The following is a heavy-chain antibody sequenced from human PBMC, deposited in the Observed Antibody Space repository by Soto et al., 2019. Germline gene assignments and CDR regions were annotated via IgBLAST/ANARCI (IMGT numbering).Heavy chain of an antibody. CDR2: ISGSGGST. CDR3: AKYDIVVVPAANRFDY. CDR1: GFTFSSYA. J-gene: IGHJ4*02. D-gene: IGHD2-2*01. V-gene: IGHV3-23*01. Sequence: GGSLRLSCAASGFTFSSYAMSWVRQAPGKGLEWVSAISGSGGSTYYADSVKGRFTISRDNSMNTLYLQMNSLRAEDTAVYYCAKYDIVVVPAANRFDYWGQGTLVTVSS.